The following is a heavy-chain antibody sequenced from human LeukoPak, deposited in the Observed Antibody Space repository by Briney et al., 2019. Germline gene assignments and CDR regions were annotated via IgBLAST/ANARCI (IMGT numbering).Heavy chain of an antibody. J-gene: IGHJ5*02. Sequence: SETLSLTCTVSGGSISSGSYYWSWIRQPAGKGLEWIGRIYTSGSTNYNPSLKSRVTISVDTSKNQFSLKLSSVTAADTAVYYCARGHRVVPAAIGWFDPWGQGTLVTVSS. CDR2: IYTSGST. CDR1: GGSISSGSYY. V-gene: IGHV4-61*02. D-gene: IGHD2-2*01. CDR3: ARGHRVVPAAIGWFDP.